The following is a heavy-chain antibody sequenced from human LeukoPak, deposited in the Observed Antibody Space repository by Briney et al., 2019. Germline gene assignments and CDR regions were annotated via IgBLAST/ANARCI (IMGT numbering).Heavy chain of an antibody. J-gene: IGHJ4*02. V-gene: IGHV3-11*01. D-gene: IGHD3-10*01. Sequence: PGGSLRLSCAASGFTFSDYYMSWIRQAPGKGLEWVSYISSSGSTIYYADSVKGRFTISRDNAKNSLYLQMNSLRAEDTAVYYCARAGDRVTMVRGVIGPDYWGQGTLVTVSS. CDR3: ARAGDRVTMVRGVIGPDY. CDR2: ISSSGSTI. CDR1: GFTFSDYY.